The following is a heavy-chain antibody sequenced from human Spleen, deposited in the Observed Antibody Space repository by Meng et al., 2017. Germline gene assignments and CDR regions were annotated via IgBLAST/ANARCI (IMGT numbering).Heavy chain of an antibody. CDR3: VRDEDISAAGKLFGDY. J-gene: IGHJ4*02. CDR1: GYTFTSYY. V-gene: IGHV1-2*02. D-gene: IGHD6-13*01. Sequence: ASVKVSCKASGYTFTSYYMHWVRQAPGQGLEWMGVINPNSGSTTYAQRFQGRVTMTGDTSISTAYMELSGLRSDDTAMYYCVRDEDISAAGKLFGDYWGQGTLVTVSS. CDR2: INPNSGST.